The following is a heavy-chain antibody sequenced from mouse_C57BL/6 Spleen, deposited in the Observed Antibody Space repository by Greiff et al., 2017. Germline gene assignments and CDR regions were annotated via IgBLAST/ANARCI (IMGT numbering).Heavy chain of an antibody. Sequence: QLQQSGPELVKPGASVKISCKASGYSFTGYYMNWVKQSPEKSLEWIGEINPSTGGTTYNQKFKAKATLTVDKSSSTAYMQLKSLTSEDSAVYYCARFYYYGSSYGWYAMDYWGQGTSVTVSS. D-gene: IGHD1-1*01. J-gene: IGHJ4*01. CDR3: ARFYYYGSSYGWYAMDY. V-gene: IGHV1-42*01. CDR1: GYSFTGYY. CDR2: INPSTGGT.